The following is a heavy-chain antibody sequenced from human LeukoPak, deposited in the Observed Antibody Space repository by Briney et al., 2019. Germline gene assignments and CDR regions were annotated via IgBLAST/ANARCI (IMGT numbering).Heavy chain of an antibody. Sequence: GGSLRLSCAASGFTFSSYAMSWVRQAPGKGLAWVSGISGSGARTHYADSVKGRFTISRDSSKNTLYLQMNSLRAEDTAVYYCARDGGYGVPFDYWGQGTLVTVSS. CDR1: GFTFSSYA. D-gene: IGHD4-17*01. CDR2: ISGSGART. CDR3: ARDGGYGVPFDY. J-gene: IGHJ4*02. V-gene: IGHV3-23*01.